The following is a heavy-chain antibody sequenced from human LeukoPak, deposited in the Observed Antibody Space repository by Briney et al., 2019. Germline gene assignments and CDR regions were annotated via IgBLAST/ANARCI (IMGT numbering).Heavy chain of an antibody. CDR1: GYDFTSVG. D-gene: IGHD6-25*01. Sequence: ASVKVSCKASGYDFTSVGITWARRAPGQGLEWMGWISPYNGNTRYAQKFQGRVAMTTDTSTTTAYMELRGLRFNDTAVYYCARAGSGSGWYFDYWGQGTLVPSPQ. CDR2: ISPYNGNT. CDR3: ARAGSGSGWYFDY. V-gene: IGHV1-18*01. J-gene: IGHJ4*02.